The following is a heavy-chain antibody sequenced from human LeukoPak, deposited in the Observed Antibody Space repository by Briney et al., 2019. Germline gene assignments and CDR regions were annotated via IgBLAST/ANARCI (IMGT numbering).Heavy chain of an antibody. D-gene: IGHD5-24*01. CDR3: AKVQEMDTILPPFHY. J-gene: IGHJ4*02. Sequence: GGSLRLSCAASGFTFSSYAMSWVRQPPGKGLEWVSAISGSSGTIYYADSVKGRFTISRDNSKNTLYLQVNSLRAADTAIYYCAKVQEMDTILPPFHYWGQGTLVTVSS. V-gene: IGHV3-23*01. CDR1: GFTFSSYA. CDR2: ISGSSGTI.